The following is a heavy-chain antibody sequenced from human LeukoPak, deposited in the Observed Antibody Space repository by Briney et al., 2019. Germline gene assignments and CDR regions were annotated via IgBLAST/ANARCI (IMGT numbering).Heavy chain of an antibody. D-gene: IGHD5-18*01. CDR2: IRGSGGTT. V-gene: IGHV3-23*01. CDR3: AKVFVDTALVKKYYFDY. J-gene: IGHJ4*02. Sequence: GGSLRLSCGASGFTFSTYAMGWVRQAPGKGLEWASSIRGSGGTTYYADSVKGRFTISRDNSNSTLYLQTNSLRAEDTAIYYCAKVFVDTALVKKYYFDYWGQGTLVTVSS. CDR1: GFTFSTYA.